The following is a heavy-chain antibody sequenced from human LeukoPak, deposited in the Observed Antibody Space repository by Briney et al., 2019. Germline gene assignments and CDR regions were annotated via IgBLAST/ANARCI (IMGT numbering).Heavy chain of an antibody. CDR2: ISAYNGNT. Sequence: ASVKVSCKASGYTFTSYGISWVRQAPGQGLEWMGWISAYNGNTNYAQKLQGRVTMTTDTSTSTAYMELSSLRSEDTAVYYCARLYYYDSSGYYYAETIDYWGQGTLVTVSS. V-gene: IGHV1-18*01. D-gene: IGHD3-22*01. CDR3: ARLYYYDSSGYYYAETIDY. J-gene: IGHJ4*02. CDR1: GYTFTSYG.